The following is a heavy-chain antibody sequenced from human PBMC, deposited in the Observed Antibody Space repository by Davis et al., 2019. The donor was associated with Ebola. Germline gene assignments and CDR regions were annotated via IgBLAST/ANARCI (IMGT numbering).Heavy chain of an antibody. CDR3: ARELKATFGGVIVRALDY. Sequence: GESLKISCAASGFTFSSYWMSWVRQAPGKGLEWVANIKQDGSEKYYVDSVKGRFTISRDNAKNSLYLQMNSLRAEDTAVYYCARELKATFGGVIVRALDYWGQGTLVTVSS. V-gene: IGHV3-7*01. D-gene: IGHD3-16*02. CDR1: GFTFSSYW. J-gene: IGHJ4*02. CDR2: IKQDGSEK.